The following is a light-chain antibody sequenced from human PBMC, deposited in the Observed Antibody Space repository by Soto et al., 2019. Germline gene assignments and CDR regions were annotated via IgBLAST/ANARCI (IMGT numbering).Light chain of an antibody. J-gene: IGLJ2*01. Sequence: QSALTQPRSVSGSPGQTVTISCTGTSTEVGGHSDVSWYQHHPGKAPKLIIYDFTNRPSGVPDRLSGSKSGNTASLTISGLQAEDEGDYYCCSCAGSDVVFGGGTKLTVL. CDR2: DFT. V-gene: IGLV2-11*01. CDR3: CSCAGSDVV. CDR1: STEVGGHSD.